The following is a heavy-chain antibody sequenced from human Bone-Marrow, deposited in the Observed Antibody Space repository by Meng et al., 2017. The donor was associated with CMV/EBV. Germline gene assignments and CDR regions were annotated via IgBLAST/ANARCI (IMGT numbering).Heavy chain of an antibody. J-gene: IGHJ4*02. CDR2: ISSSSYI. D-gene: IGHD6-25*01. CDR3: ARFKSAFDY. V-gene: IGHV3-21*01. Sequence: GESLKISCAASGFTFSSYSMNWVRQAPGKGLEWVSSISSSSYIYYADSVKGRFTISRDNAKNSLYLQMNSLRAEDTAVYYCARFKSAFDYWGQGTLVTVSS. CDR1: GFTFSSYS.